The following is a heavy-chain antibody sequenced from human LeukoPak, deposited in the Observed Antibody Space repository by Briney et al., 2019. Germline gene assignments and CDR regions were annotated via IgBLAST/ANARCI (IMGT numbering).Heavy chain of an antibody. CDR3: ARPGCYYDSSGYHYRDY. CDR2: IYYSGST. V-gene: IGHV4-39*01. J-gene: IGHJ4*02. D-gene: IGHD3-22*01. Sequence: SETLSLTCTVSGGSISSSSYYWGWIRQPPGKGLEWIGSIYYSGSTYYNPSLKSRVTISVDTSKNQFSLKLSSVTAADTAVYYCARPGCYYDSSGYHYRDYWGQGTLVTVSS. CDR1: GGSISSSSYY.